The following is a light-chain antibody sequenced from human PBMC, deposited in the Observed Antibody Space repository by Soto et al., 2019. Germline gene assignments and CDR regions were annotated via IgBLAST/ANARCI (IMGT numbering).Light chain of an antibody. CDR2: EVS. Sequence: QCDLTQPPSASGSPGQSITLSCTGTSTDVGGYIYVSWYQQYPGNAPRLIIYEVSNRPSGVSDRFSGSKSGNTASLTISGLQTGDEADYYCSSYTSSSKIVFGGGTKVTAL. CDR1: STDVGGYIY. V-gene: IGLV2-14*01. J-gene: IGLJ2*01. CDR3: SSYTSSSKIV.